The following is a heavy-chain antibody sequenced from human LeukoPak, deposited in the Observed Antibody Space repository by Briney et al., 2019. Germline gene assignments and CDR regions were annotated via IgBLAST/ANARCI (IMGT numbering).Heavy chain of an antibody. CDR2: FDPEDGET. D-gene: IGHD3-10*01. CDR3: ARGRGRTMIRGVNDY. V-gene: IGHV1-24*01. J-gene: IGHJ4*02. Sequence: ASVKVSCKVSGYTLTELSMHWVRQAPGKGLEWMGGFDPEDGETIYAQKFQGRVTLTTDTSTSTVYMDLRSLRSDDTAVYYCARGRGRTMIRGVNDYWGQGTLVTVSS. CDR1: GYTLTELS.